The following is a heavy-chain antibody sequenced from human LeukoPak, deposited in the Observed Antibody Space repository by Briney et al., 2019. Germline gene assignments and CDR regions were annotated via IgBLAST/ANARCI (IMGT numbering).Heavy chain of an antibody. V-gene: IGHV4-34*01. J-gene: IGHJ4*02. CDR3: ARRRLYYGSGSYA. Sequence: PSETLSLTCAVYGGSFSDYYWSWIRQSPGKGLEWIGEINHSGSTNYNPSLKSRVTISVDTSKNQFSLKLSSVTAADTAVYYCARRRLYYGSGSYAWGQGTLVTVSS. CDR2: INHSGST. D-gene: IGHD3-10*01. CDR1: GGSFSDYY.